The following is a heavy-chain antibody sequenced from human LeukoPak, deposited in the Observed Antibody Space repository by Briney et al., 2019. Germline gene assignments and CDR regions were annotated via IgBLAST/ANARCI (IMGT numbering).Heavy chain of an antibody. V-gene: IGHV4-38-2*01. J-gene: IGHJ4*02. CDR1: GYSISSGYH. CDR2: IHHTGGT. D-gene: IGHD3-10*01. CDR3: ARYGSGFDDC. Sequence: SETLSLTCAVSGYSISSGYHWGWIRQPPGKGPEFIGSIHHTGGTHYNPSLKSRVTMSIDTSKNQISLKLSFVTAADTAVYYCARYGSGFDDCWGQGTLVTVSS.